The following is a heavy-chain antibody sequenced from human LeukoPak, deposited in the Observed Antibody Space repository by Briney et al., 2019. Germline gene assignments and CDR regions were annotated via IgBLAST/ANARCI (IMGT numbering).Heavy chain of an antibody. CDR2: IYHSGST. CDR1: GYSISSGYY. J-gene: IGHJ4*02. Sequence: KPSETPSLTCAVSGYSISSGYYWGWIRPPPGKGLEWIGSIYHSGSTYYNTSLKSGVTISVDTSKNQFSLKLSSVTAADTAVYYCARLRVCRGDNYFDYWGQGALFTVSS. V-gene: IGHV4-38-2*01. CDR3: ARLRVCRGDNYFDY. D-gene: IGHD2-8*01.